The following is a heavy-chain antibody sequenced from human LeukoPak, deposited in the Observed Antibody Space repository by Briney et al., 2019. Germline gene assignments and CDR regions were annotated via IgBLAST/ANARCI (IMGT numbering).Heavy chain of an antibody. CDR3: ARVTISNYGSDYDY. Sequence: ATVKVSCKASGYTFTVNNIHWVRQAPGQGLEWMGWISPNSGGTNYAQNFQGRVTMTRDTSISTAYMELSRLRSDDTAVYYCARVTISNYGSDYDYWGQGTLVTVSS. CDR1: GYTFTVNN. CDR2: ISPNSGGT. J-gene: IGHJ4*02. D-gene: IGHD3-10*01. V-gene: IGHV1-2*02.